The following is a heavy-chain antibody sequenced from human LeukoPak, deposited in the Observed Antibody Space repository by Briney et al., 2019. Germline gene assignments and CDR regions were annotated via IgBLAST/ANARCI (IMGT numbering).Heavy chain of an antibody. J-gene: IGHJ3*01. CDR2: IYSTGTT. D-gene: IGHD2-21*01. V-gene: IGHV3-66*01. CDR3: AGPSVVDAFDV. CDR1: GFTVRSNY. Sequence: GGSLRLSCAASGFTVRSNYMTWVRQAPGKGLEWVSVIYSTGTTYYADSVKGRFTISRDKSKNTLYLQISSLRAEDTAVYYCAGPSVVDAFDVWGQGTLVIVSS.